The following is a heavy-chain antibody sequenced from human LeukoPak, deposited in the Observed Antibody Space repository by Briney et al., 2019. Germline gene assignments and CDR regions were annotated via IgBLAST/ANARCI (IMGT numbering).Heavy chain of an antibody. V-gene: IGHV4-59*02. J-gene: IGHJ4*02. CDR3: ASVLLCSGYSN. Sequence: SETLSLTCSVSGASVTSYYCNWIRQPPGKGLEWIGNVYNSGSTSYNPSLRSRATISVDTSKNQFSLKLSSVTAADTAVYYCASVLLCSGYSNWGQGNLVTVSS. CDR1: GASVTSYY. D-gene: IGHD3-22*01. CDR2: VYNSGST.